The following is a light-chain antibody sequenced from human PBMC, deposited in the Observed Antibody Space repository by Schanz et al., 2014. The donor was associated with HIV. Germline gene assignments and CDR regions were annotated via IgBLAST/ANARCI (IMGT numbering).Light chain of an antibody. Sequence: QSALTQPASVSGSPGQSITISCTGPNSDFDFDYYVSWFQQHPGKAPQLMICDDSRRPSGVSNRFSGSKSDNTASLTISGLQPEDEADYYCSSYTSSSTPYVFGTGTKLTVL. J-gene: IGLJ1*01. V-gene: IGLV2-14*03. CDR1: NSDFDFDYY. CDR3: SSYTSSSTPYV. CDR2: DDS.